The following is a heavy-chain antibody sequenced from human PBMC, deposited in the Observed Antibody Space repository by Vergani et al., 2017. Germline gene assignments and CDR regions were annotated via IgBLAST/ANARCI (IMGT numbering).Heavy chain of an antibody. V-gene: IGHV4-31*11. D-gene: IGHD3-3*01. Sequence: QVQLQESGPGLVKPSQTLSLTCAVSGGSISSGGYYWSWIRQHPGKGLEWIGYIYYSGSTYYNPSLKSRVTISVDTSKNQFSLKLSSVTAADTAVYYCARAPIGSTMCGLVIISVAFDSWREGTMATVSS. CDR1: GGSISSGGYY. CDR2: IYYSGST. CDR3: ARAPIGSTMCGLVIISVAFDS. J-gene: IGHJ3*02.